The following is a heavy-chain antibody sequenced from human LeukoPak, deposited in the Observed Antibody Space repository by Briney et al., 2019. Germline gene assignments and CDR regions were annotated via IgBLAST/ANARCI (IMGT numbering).Heavy chain of an antibody. CDR3: ARVDTEWYYFDY. CDR2: IYYSGST. Sequence: SETLSLTCAVYGGSFSGYYWSWIRQHPGKGLEWIGYIYYSGSTYYNPSLKSRVTISVDTSKNQFSLKPSSVTAADTAVYYCARVDTEWYYFDYWGQGTLVTVSS. D-gene: IGHD5-18*01. CDR1: GGSFSGYY. J-gene: IGHJ4*02. V-gene: IGHV4-31*11.